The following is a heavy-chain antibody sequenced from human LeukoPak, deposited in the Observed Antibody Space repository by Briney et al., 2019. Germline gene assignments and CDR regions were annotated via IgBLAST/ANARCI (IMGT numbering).Heavy chain of an antibody. CDR3: AKDTNYYDSGYFDY. V-gene: IGHV3-30*04. CDR1: GFTFSSYA. D-gene: IGHD3-22*01. J-gene: IGHJ4*02. Sequence: GGSLRLSCAASGFTFSSYAMHWVRQAPGKGLEWVAVISYDGSNKYYADSVKGRFTISRDNSKNTLYLQMNSLRAEDTAVYYCAKDTNYYDSGYFDYWGQGTLVTVSS. CDR2: ISYDGSNK.